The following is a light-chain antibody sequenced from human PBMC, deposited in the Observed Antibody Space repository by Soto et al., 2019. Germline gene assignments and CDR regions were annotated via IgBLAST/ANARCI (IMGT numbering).Light chain of an antibody. Sequence: QSALTQPRSVSGSPGQSVTLSCTGTSSDVGGYNYVSWYQQYPGKAPKLIIYDVSQRPSGVPDRFSGSKSGNTASLTISGLHAEDEADYYCCSYAGTYTLWVFGGGTKLTVL. J-gene: IGLJ3*02. CDR1: SSDVGGYNY. CDR3: CSYAGTYTLWV. CDR2: DVS. V-gene: IGLV2-11*01.